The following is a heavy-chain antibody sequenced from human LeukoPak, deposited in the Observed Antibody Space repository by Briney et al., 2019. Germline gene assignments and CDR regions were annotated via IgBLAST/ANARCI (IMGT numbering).Heavy chain of an antibody. D-gene: IGHD6-13*01. CDR1: GGTFSSYA. CDR3: AGYSSSWYLDAFDI. CDR2: IIPIFGTA. Sequence: ASVKVSCKASGGTFSSYAISWVRQAPGQGLEWMGGIIPIFGTANYAQKFQGRVTITADKSTSTAYMELSSLRSEDTAVYYCAGYSSSWYLDAFDIWGQGTMVTVSS. J-gene: IGHJ3*02. V-gene: IGHV1-69*06.